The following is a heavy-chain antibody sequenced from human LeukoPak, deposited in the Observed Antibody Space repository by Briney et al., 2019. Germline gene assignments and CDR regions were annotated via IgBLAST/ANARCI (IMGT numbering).Heavy chain of an antibody. CDR3: ARRNAYDSSGYYYPQPHTTTSLSCYFDY. D-gene: IGHD3-22*01. V-gene: IGHV4-34*01. CDR2: INHSGST. CDR1: GGSFSGYY. Sequence: SETLTLTCAVYGGSFSGYYWSWIRQPPGKGLEWIGEINHSGSTNYNRTLKSRVTISVDTSKNQFALKLSSVTAADTAVYYCARRNAYDSSGYYYPQPHTTTSLSCYFDYWGQGTLVTVSS. J-gene: IGHJ4*02.